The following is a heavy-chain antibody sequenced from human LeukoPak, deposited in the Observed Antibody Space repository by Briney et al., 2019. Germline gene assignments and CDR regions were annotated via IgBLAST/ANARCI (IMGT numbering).Heavy chain of an antibody. V-gene: IGHV4-39*07. Sequence: SETLSLTCTVSGGSISSSSYYWGWIRQPPGKGLEWIGSIYYSGSTYYNPSLKSRVTISVDTSKNQFSLKLSSVTAADTAVYYCGRVRPTRYCKNGVCFFDYGAQGPL. CDR1: GGSISSSSYY. J-gene: IGHJ4*02. D-gene: IGHD2-8*01. CDR2: IYYSGST. CDR3: GRVRPTRYCKNGVCFFDY.